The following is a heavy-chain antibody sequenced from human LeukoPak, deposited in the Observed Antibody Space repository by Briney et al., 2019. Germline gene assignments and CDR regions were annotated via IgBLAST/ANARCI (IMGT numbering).Heavy chain of an antibody. J-gene: IGHJ5*02. CDR2: IYHSGST. CDR1: GYSISRGYY. D-gene: IGHD2-2*03. Sequence: PSETLSLTCAVSGYSISRGYYWGWSRQPPGKGLEWIGSIYHSGSTYYNPSLKRRVTISVDTSKNQFSLKLSSVTAADTAVYYCARLGYCSTTSCYNWFDPWSQGTLVTVSS. V-gene: IGHV4-38-2*01. CDR3: ARLGYCSTTSCYNWFDP.